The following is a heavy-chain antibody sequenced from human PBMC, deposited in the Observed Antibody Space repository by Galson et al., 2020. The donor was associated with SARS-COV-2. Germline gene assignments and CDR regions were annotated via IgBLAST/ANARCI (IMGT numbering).Heavy chain of an antibody. Sequence: SETLSLTCTVSGGSISSGSYYWSWIRQPAGKGLEWIRRIYTSGSTNYNPSLKSRVTISVDTSKNQFSLKLSSVTAADTAVYYCARGFGHYYDSSGPYYYYGMDVWGQGTTVTVSS. CDR3: ARGFGHYYDSSGPYYYYGMDV. J-gene: IGHJ6*02. V-gene: IGHV4-61*02. CDR2: IYTSGST. D-gene: IGHD3-22*01. CDR1: GGSISSGSYY.